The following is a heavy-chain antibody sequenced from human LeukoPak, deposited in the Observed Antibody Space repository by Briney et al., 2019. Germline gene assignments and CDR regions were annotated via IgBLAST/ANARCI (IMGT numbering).Heavy chain of an antibody. Sequence: SETLSLTCAVYGGSFSNYYWSWIRQPPGKGLEWIGEINHSGSTNYNPSLKSRVTISADTSKNQFSLKLSSVTAADTAVYYCGRSSSWQQHWGQGTLVTVSS. V-gene: IGHV4-34*01. CDR1: GGSFSNYY. J-gene: IGHJ1*01. CDR2: INHSGST. CDR3: GRSSSWQQH. D-gene: IGHD6-13*01.